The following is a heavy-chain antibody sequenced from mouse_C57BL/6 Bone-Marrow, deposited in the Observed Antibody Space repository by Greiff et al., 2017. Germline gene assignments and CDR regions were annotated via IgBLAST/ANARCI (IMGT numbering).Heavy chain of an antibody. CDR3: ARRGIPSFAY. Sequence: QVQLQPSGAELVKPGASVKLSCKASGYTFTSYWMHWVKQRPGQGLEWIGMIHPNSGSTNYNEKFKSKATLTVDTSSSTAYMQLSSLTSEDSAVYYCARRGIPSFAYWGQGTLVTVSA. CDR2: IHPNSGST. CDR1: GYTFTSYW. J-gene: IGHJ3*01. V-gene: IGHV1-64*01.